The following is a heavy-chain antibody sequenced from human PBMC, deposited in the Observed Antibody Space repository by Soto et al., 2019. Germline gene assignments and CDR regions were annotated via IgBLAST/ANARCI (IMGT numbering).Heavy chain of an antibody. Sequence: SETLSLTCTVSGGSIRSGSHYWSWIRQHPGKGLEWIGYIYYSGSTYYNPSLKSRITISISTSKNQFSLKLTSVTAADTAVYYCAVGVVVKAATDYWGQGTLVTVSS. J-gene: IGHJ4*02. D-gene: IGHD2-2*01. CDR3: AVGVVVKAATDY. CDR2: IYYSGST. CDR1: GGSIRSGSHY. V-gene: IGHV4-31*03.